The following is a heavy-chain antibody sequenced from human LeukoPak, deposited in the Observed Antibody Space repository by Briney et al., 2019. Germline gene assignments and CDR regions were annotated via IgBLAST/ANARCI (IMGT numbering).Heavy chain of an antibody. CDR2: IKIKSDDGRT. Sequence: GGSLRLSGAGSGFTFSNAWMIWGRRAPGKGREGGGRIKIKSDDGRTDYAAPVKARFTISTDDSKTTLYLQMNSLNTADSGVYYCATDGYSYAHGDYWGQGTLVTVSS. CDR3: ATDGYSYAHGDY. J-gene: IGHJ4*02. D-gene: IGHD5-18*01. V-gene: IGHV3-15*01. CDR1: GFTFSNAW.